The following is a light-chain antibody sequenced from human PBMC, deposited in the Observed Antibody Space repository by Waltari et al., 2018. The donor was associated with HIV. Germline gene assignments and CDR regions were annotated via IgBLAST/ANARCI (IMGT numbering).Light chain of an antibody. CDR1: SSNIGSHT. CDR3: AAWDDSLNGYYV. V-gene: IGLV1-44*01. CDR2: SNN. J-gene: IGLJ1*01. Sequence: QSVLTQPPSASGTPGQRVTISCSGSSSNIGSHTVNWYQQFPGMAPKLLVYSNNQGPSGVPDRLSGSKSGTSASLAISGLQSEDEGDYYCAAWDDSLNGYYVFGTGTKVTVL.